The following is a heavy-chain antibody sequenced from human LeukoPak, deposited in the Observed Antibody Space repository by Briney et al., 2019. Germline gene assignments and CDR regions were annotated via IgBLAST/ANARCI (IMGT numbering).Heavy chain of an antibody. D-gene: IGHD1-26*01. CDR2: IYNTGSN. CDR1: GGSISSGSYY. Sequence: SETLSLTCTVSGGSISSGSYYWGWIRQPPGKGLEWIGSIYNTGSNYCNPSLKSRVTISVDTSKNQFSLKLSSVTAADTALYYCATHSRRGSSPTRPFDIWGQGTMVTVSS. J-gene: IGHJ3*02. CDR3: ATHSRRGSSPTRPFDI. V-gene: IGHV4-39*01.